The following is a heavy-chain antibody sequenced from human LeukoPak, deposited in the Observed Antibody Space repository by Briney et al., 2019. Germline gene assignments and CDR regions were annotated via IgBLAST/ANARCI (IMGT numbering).Heavy chain of an antibody. J-gene: IGHJ4*02. CDR2: SRNKAKSYTT. Sequence: GGSLRLSCAASGLTFSAHYIDWVRQAPGKGLEWVGRSRNKAKSYTTEYAASVKGRFTISRDDSKNSLYLQMNSLKTEDTAVYYCATLTPGATNYFDYWGQGDLVTVSS. V-gene: IGHV3-72*01. D-gene: IGHD1-26*01. CDR3: ATLTPGATNYFDY. CDR1: GLTFSAHY.